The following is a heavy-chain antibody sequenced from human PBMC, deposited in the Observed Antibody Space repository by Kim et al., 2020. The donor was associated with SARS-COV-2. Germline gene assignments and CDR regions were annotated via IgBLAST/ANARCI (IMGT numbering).Heavy chain of an antibody. CDR3: ASGNSIGIDY. CDR2: TA. Sequence: TANYAQKFQGRVTITADEATGTAYMELSSLRSEDTAVYYCASGNSIGIDYWGQGTLVTVSS. V-gene: IGHV1-69*01. D-gene: IGHD3-16*02. J-gene: IGHJ4*02.